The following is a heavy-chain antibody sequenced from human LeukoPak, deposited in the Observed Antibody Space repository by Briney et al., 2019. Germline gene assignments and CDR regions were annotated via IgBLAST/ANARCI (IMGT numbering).Heavy chain of an antibody. CDR3: AKDITVGNYYYYMDV. D-gene: IGHD7-27*01. V-gene: IGHV3-43*01. J-gene: IGHJ6*03. CDR1: GFTFDDYT. Sequence: GGSLRLSCAASGFTFDDYTMLWVRQAPGKGLEWVSLISWDGGSTYYVDSVKGRFTISRDNSKNSLYLQMNSLRTEDTALYYCAKDITVGNYYYYMDVWGKGTTVTVSS. CDR2: ISWDGGST.